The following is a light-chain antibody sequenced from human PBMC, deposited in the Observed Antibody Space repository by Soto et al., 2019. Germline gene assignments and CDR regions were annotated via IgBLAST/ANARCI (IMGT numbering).Light chain of an antibody. CDR3: HQRSTWPQCT. V-gene: IGKV3-11*01. CDR2: DAS. Sequence: EVVLTQSPATLSLSPGERATLSCRASQSVNRYLAWYQQKPGQAPRLLIFDASNRATGIPVRFRGSGSGTDFTLTISSLEPEDFAVYYCHQRSTWPQCTFGGGTKVEIK. CDR1: QSVNRY. J-gene: IGKJ4*01.